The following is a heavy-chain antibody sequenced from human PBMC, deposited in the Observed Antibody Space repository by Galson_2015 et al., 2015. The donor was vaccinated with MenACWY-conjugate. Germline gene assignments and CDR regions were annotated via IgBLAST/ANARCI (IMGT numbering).Heavy chain of an antibody. CDR1: GFSFSGSW. Sequence: SLRLSCAASGFSFSGSWMSWVRQAPGKGLEWVANIKQDASRKYYVDSVKGRFAISRDNAKTSLYLQMNSLGAEDTAVYYCARGPRYGAFDIWGQGTMVTVSS. V-gene: IGHV3-7*03. CDR3: ARGPRYGAFDI. D-gene: IGHD4-17*01. J-gene: IGHJ3*02. CDR2: IKQDASRK.